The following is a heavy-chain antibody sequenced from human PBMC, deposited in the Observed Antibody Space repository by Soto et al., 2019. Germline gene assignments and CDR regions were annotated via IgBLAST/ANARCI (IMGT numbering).Heavy chain of an antibody. D-gene: IGHD2-8*01. CDR2: INAGNGHT. V-gene: IGHV1-3*01. CDR3: ARLAPGDIVLMVYAPSHFDY. Sequence: QVQLVQSGAEVKKPGASVKVSCKASGYTFTSYAMHWVRQAPGQRLEWMGWINAGNGHTEYSQKFQGTVTITRDTSASTDYMELSSLRSEDTAVYYCARLAPGDIVLMVYAPSHFDYWGQGTLVTVSS. CDR1: GYTFTSYA. J-gene: IGHJ4*02.